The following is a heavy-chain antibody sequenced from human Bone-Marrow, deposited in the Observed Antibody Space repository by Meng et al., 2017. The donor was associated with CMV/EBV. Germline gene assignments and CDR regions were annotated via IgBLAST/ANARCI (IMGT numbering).Heavy chain of an antibody. J-gene: IGHJ4*02. V-gene: IGHV2-5*01. CDR2: TCWSDDK. CDR3: AHRRALLHYYDSSGYSGY. CDR1: GFSLSTNDVA. Sequence: SGPTLVKPTQTLTLTCTFSGFSLSTNDVAVGWIRQPPGKALAWLALTCWSDDKRYSPSLKSRLTITKDTSNNPVVLTMTNMDPVDTATYYCAHRRALLHYYDSSGYSGYWGQGTLVTVSS. D-gene: IGHD3-22*01.